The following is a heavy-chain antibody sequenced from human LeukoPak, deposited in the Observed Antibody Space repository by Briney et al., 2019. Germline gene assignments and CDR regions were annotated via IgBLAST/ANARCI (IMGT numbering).Heavy chain of an antibody. CDR1: GFPSSFYS. V-gene: IGHV3-7*01. J-gene: IGHJ4*02. Sequence: PRWTLRLSFVASGFPSSFYSASCVRQAKGKGLEWVDNINQDGNSKNYVDSVRGRFTMSRDNAKNSVYLQMNSLRAEDTAVYYCARSLWPEDYWGQGILVTVSS. D-gene: IGHD2-21*01. CDR3: ARSLWPEDY. CDR2: INQDGNSK.